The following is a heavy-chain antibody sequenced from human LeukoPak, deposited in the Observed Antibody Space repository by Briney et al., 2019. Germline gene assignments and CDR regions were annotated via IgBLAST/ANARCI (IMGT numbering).Heavy chain of an antibody. CDR1: GGSISSYY. V-gene: IGHV4-59*08. CDR3: ASQILTGYPNIDY. D-gene: IGHD3-9*01. Sequence: SETLSLTCTVSGGSISSYYWSWIRQPPGKGLEWIGYIYYSGSTNYNPSLKSRVTISVDTSKNQFSLKLSSVTAADTAVYYCASQILTGYPNIDYWGQGTLVTVSS. CDR2: IYYSGST. J-gene: IGHJ4*02.